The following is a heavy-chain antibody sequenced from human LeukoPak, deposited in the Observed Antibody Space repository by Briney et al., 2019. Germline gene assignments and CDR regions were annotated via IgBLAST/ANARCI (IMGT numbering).Heavy chain of an antibody. V-gene: IGHV1-18*01. J-gene: IGHJ6*02. CDR1: GYTFTNYV. D-gene: IGHD4-17*01. Sequence: ASVKVSCKASGYTFTNYVITWVRQAPGQGLEWMGWISTYNGNTNYAQKLQDRVTMTRVTSTSTVYMELRNLRSDDTAMYYCARWGPVTTTSRVYDYYGMDVWGQGTTVTVSS. CDR2: ISTYNGNT. CDR3: ARWGPVTTTSRVYDYYGMDV.